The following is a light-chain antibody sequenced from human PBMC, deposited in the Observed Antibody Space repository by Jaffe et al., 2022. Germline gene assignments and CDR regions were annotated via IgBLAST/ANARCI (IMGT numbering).Light chain of an antibody. CDR2: DTT. J-gene: IGLJ2*01. Sequence: QAVVTQEPSLTVSPGGTVTLTCGSSTGVVTSGHYPYWFQQNPGQAPRTLIYDTTNKHSWTPARFSGSLLGGKAALTLSGAQPEDEAEYYCLLFYSGEGVFGGGTKVTVL. CDR3: LLFYSGEGV. V-gene: IGLV7-46*01. CDR1: TGVVTSGHY.